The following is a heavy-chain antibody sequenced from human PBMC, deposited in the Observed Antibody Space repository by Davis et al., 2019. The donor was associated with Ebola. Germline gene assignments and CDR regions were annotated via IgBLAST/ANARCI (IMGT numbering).Heavy chain of an antibody. CDR1: GFSFSTYW. Sequence: HTGGSLRLSCAASGFSFSTYWMHWVRQAPGKGLVWVSRVDSDGSYTTYADSVKGRFTISRDNAKNTLYLQMNSLRVEDTAVYYCTRGGWDTTGYRLDPWGQGTLVTVSS. V-gene: IGHV3-74*01. D-gene: IGHD1-26*01. CDR2: VDSDGSYT. CDR3: TRGGWDTTGYRLDP. J-gene: IGHJ5*02.